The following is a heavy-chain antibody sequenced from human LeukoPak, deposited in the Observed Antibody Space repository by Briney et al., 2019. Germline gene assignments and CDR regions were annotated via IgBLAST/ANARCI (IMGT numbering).Heavy chain of an antibody. CDR2: ISAYNGST. CDR3: ARDGFPGRPSYYDFWSGYYTAIDY. V-gene: IGHV1-18*01. J-gene: IGHJ4*02. CDR1: GYTFTSYG. D-gene: IGHD3-3*01. Sequence: GASVKVSCKASGYTFTSYGISWVRQAPGQGLEWMGWISAYNGSTNYAQKLQGRVTMTTDTSTSTAYMELRSLRSDDTAVYYCARDGFPGRPSYYDFWSGYYTAIDYWGQGTLVTVSS.